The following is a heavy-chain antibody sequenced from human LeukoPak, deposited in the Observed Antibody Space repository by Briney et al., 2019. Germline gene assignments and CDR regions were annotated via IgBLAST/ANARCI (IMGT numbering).Heavy chain of an antibody. CDR1: GYTFTSYG. D-gene: IGHD3-22*01. CDR3: ARVAVWYYYDSSAKLRAHAFDI. V-gene: IGHV1-18*01. J-gene: IGHJ3*02. CDR2: ISAYNGNT. Sequence: ASVKVSCKASGYTFTSYGISWVRQAPGQGLEWMGWISAYNGNTNYAQKLQGRVTMTTDTSTSTAYMELRSLRSDDTAVYYCARVAVWYYYDSSAKLRAHAFDIWGQGTMVTVSS.